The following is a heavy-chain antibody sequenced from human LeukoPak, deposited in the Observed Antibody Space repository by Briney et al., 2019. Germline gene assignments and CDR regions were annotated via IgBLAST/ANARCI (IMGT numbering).Heavy chain of an antibody. CDR1: GYSISSGYY. J-gene: IGHJ4*02. CDR3: AREGFYDSSFRHSV. CDR2: IYHSGST. Sequence: SETLSLTCAVSGYSISSGYYWGWIRQPPGKGLEWIGSIYHSGSTYYNPSLKSRVTISVDTSKNQFSLKLSSVTAADTAVYYCAREGFYDSSFRHSVWSPGTLVTVSS. V-gene: IGHV4-38-2*02. D-gene: IGHD3-22*01.